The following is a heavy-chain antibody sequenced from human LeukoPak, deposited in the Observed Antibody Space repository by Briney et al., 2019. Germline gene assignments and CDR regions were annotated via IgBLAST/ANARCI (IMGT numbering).Heavy chain of an antibody. D-gene: IGHD5-12*01. CDR2: IYSGGST. CDR1: EFSVGSNY. CDR3: ARDEIGVTTRGNYYSYMDV. V-gene: IGHV3-66*01. J-gene: IGHJ6*03. Sequence: GGSLRLSCAASEFSVGSNYMTWVRQAPGKGLEWVSLIYSGGSTYYADSVKGRFTISRDNAKNSLYLQMNSLRAEDTAVYYCARDEIGVTTRGNYYSYMDVWGKGTTVTVSS.